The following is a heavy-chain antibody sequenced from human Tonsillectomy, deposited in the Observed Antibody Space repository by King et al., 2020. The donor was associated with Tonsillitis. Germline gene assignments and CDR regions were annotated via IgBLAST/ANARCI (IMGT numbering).Heavy chain of an antibody. V-gene: IGHV1-18*04. J-gene: IGHJ2*01. CDR1: GYAFTSYG. CDR3: ARNGGIRSRYCSGDCILGYFDV. CDR2: LTADNGNT. Sequence: VQLVESAAEVKKPGASVKVYCKASGYAFTSYGISWVRQAPGQGLEWMGWLTADNGNTNYVQKLQGRVTMTTDTPTSTAYMELRSLRPDDTAVYYCARNGGIRSRYCSGDCILGYFDVWGRGTPVTVSS. D-gene: IGHD2-21*02.